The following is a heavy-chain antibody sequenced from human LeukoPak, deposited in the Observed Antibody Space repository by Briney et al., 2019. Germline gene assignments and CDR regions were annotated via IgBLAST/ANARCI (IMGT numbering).Heavy chain of an antibody. CDR1: GGSISSYY. Sequence: SETLSLTCTVSGGSISSYYWSWIRQPPGKGLEWIGYIYYSGSTNHNPSLKSRVTISVDTSKNQFSLKLSSVTAADTAVYYCARRTYDFWSGYYVFDYWGQGTLVTVSS. CDR3: ARRTYDFWSGYYVFDY. J-gene: IGHJ4*02. D-gene: IGHD3-3*01. CDR2: IYYSGST. V-gene: IGHV4-59*08.